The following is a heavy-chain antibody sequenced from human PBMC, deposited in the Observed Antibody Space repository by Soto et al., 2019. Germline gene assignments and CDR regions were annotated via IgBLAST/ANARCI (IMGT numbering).Heavy chain of an antibody. D-gene: IGHD2-15*01. CDR2: MYSSGSS. CDR1: GVSITSYK. Sequence: QVQLQESGPGLVKPSETLSLTCTVSGVSITSYKWSWIRQSPGKGLEWIAYMYSSGSSSYNPSLKSRVTISVYTSKNQYSLKVNSATAADTSVYYCARELSAFDYWGQGILVTVSS. J-gene: IGHJ4*02. V-gene: IGHV4-59*01. CDR3: ARELSAFDY.